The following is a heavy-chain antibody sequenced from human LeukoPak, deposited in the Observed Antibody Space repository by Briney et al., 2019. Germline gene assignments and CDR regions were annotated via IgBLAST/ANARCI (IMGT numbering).Heavy chain of an antibody. CDR3: ARQVVATAIDY. Sequence: PSETLSLTCTLSGRSIRHYYWSWIRQPAGEGLEWIGRISASGNTNYHPSLKSRVPQSVDPSLNLLALTPGSLAHADPDCHCRARQVVATAIDYGGQGTLVTVSS. CDR1: GRSIRHYY. D-gene: IGHD2-21*02. V-gene: IGHV4-4*07. CDR2: ISASGNT. J-gene: IGHJ4*02.